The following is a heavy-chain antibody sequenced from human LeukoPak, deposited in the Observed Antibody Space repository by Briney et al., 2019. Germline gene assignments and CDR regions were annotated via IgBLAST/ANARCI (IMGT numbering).Heavy chain of an antibody. CDR3: TRAVVVTASDS. CDR1: GFTFSSFW. D-gene: IGHD2-21*02. J-gene: IGHJ4*02. CDR2: INSDGSIT. V-gene: IGHV3-74*01. Sequence: QPGRSLRLSCAASGFTFSSFWMHWVRQAPGKGLVWVSRINSDGSITTYADSVKGRFTISRDNAKNTVYLQLSSLRAEDTAVYYCTRAVVVTASDSWGQGTLVTVSS.